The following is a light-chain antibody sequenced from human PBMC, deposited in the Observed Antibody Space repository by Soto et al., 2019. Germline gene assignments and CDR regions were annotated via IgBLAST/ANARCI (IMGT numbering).Light chain of an antibody. V-gene: IGKV3-11*01. CDR1: QSISIY. CDR2: DAS. Sequence: EIVLTQSPATLSLSPGERATLSCRASQSISIYLAWYQQKPGQAPRLLIYDASKRAPGIPARFSGSGSWTDFTLTISSLEPEDFAVSYCQHRSSWPEGYPFGQGTKLEIK. CDR3: QHRSSWPEGYP. J-gene: IGKJ2*01.